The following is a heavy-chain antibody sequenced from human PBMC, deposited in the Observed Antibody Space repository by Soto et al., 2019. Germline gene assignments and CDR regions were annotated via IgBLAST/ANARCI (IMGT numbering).Heavy chain of an antibody. CDR3: SRHCSSTSCYVDAFDI. V-gene: IGHV4-39*01. J-gene: IGHJ3*02. D-gene: IGHD2-2*01. CDR2: IYYSGST. Sequence: SETLSLTCTVSGGSISSSSYYWGWIRQPPGKGLEWIGSIYYSGSTYYNPSLKSRVTISVDTSKNQFSLKLSSVTAADTAVYYCSRHCSSTSCYVDAFDIWGQGTMVTVSS. CDR1: GGSISSSSYY.